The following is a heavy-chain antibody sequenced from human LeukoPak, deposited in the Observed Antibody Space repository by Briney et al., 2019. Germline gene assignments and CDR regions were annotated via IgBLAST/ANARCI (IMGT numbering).Heavy chain of an antibody. Sequence: ASVKVSCKASGYTFTGYYMHWVRQAPGQGLEWMGWINPNSGGTNYAQKFQGRVTMTRDTSISTAYMELSRLRSDDTAVYYCARGGYCSGGSCSENWFDPWGQGTLVTVSS. D-gene: IGHD2-15*01. CDR1: GYTFTGYY. CDR3: ARGGYCSGGSCSENWFDP. V-gene: IGHV1-2*02. J-gene: IGHJ5*02. CDR2: INPNSGGT.